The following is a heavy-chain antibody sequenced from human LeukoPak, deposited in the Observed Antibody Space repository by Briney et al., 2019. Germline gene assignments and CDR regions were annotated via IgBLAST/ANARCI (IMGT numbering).Heavy chain of an antibody. J-gene: IGHJ4*02. CDR1: GYTFTGYY. D-gene: IGHD5-12*01. Sequence: ASVKVSCKASGYTFTGYYMHWVRQAPGQGLEWMGWINPNRGGTNYAQKFQGRVTMTRDTSISTAYMELSRLRSDDTAVYYCARSPSRGYSGYDLAYWGQGTLVTVSS. CDR3: ARSPSRGYSGYDLAY. V-gene: IGHV1-2*02. CDR2: INPNRGGT.